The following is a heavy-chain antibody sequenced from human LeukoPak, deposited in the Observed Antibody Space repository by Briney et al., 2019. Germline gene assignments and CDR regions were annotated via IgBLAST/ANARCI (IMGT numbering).Heavy chain of an antibody. CDR1: GGTFSSYA. D-gene: IGHD1-26*01. J-gene: IGHJ5*02. Sequence: SVKVSCKASGGTFSSYAISWVRQAPGQGLEWMGRIIPIFGTANYAQKFQGRVTITTDESTSTAYMELSSPRSEDTAVYYCARDQMWESNWFDPWGQGTLVTVSS. V-gene: IGHV1-69*05. CDR3: ARDQMWESNWFDP. CDR2: IIPIFGTA.